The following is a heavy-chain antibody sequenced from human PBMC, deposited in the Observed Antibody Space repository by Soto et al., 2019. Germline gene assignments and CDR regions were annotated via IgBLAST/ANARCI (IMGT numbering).Heavy chain of an antibody. D-gene: IGHD5-12*01. V-gene: IGHV3-11*05. CDR3: AREFRDGYKFYFDF. CDR1: GFTSNDYY. Sequence: PGESLRLSCAASGFTSNDYYMSWIRQAPGKGLEWISYISSSGSYTRYADSMKGRLTISRDKAKNSVDLQIQSLRAEDTAVYYCAREFRDGYKFYFDFWGQGTLVTVSS. J-gene: IGHJ4*02. CDR2: ISSSGSYT.